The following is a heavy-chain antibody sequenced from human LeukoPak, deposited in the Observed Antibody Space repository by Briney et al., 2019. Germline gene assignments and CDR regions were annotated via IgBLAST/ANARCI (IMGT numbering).Heavy chain of an antibody. V-gene: IGHV3-21*01. CDR3: ARAMTTVWNGLATQDY. CDR2: ISSSSSYI. J-gene: IGHJ4*02. D-gene: IGHD4-17*01. Sequence: PGGSLRLSCAASGFTFSSYSMNWVRQAPGKGLEWVSSISSSSSYIYYADSVKGRFTISRDNAKNTLYLQMYSLRAEDTAVYYCARAMTTVWNGLATQDYWGQGTLVTVSS. CDR1: GFTFSSYS.